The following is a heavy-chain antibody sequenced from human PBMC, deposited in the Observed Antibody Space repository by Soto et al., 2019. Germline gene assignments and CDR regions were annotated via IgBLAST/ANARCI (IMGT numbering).Heavy chain of an antibody. D-gene: IGHD3-3*01. CDR1: GFTFEDYA. V-gene: IGHV3-9*01. CDR3: AKADRYDFWSGVWFDR. Sequence: EVHLVESGGGLVQPGRSLRLSCAASGFTFEDYAIHWVRQAPGKGLEWVSGISWNSGTISYADSVKGRFTISRDNAKNSLYLKMNSLRLEDTALYYCAKADRYDFWSGVWFDRWGQGTLVTVSS. J-gene: IGHJ5*02. CDR2: ISWNSGTI.